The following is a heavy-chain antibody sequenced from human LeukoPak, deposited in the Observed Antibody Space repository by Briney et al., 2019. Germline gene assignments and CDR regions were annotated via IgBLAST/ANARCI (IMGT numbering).Heavy chain of an antibody. CDR2: ISGSGGST. Sequence: GGSLRLSCAASGFTFSSYAMSWVRQAPGKGLEWVSAISGSGGSTYYADSVKGRFTISRDNSKNTLCLQMNSLRAEDTAVYYCAKGELRFLEWLSPPDAFDIWGQGTMVTVSS. V-gene: IGHV3-23*01. J-gene: IGHJ3*02. D-gene: IGHD3-3*01. CDR1: GFTFSSYA. CDR3: AKGELRFLEWLSPPDAFDI.